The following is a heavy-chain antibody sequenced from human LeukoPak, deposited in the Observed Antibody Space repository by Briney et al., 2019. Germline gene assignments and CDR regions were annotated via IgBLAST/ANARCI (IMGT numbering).Heavy chain of an antibody. CDR1: GFTFSSFG. CDR3: ARDPYSSGVNWFDP. V-gene: IGHV3-33*01. CDR2: IWYDGSNK. J-gene: IGHJ5*02. D-gene: IGHD6-25*01. Sequence: GGSLRLSCAPSGFTFSSFGMHWVRQAPGKGLEWVAVIWYDGSNKYYADSVKGRFTISRDNSKNTLYLQMNSLRAEDTAVYYCARDPYSSGVNWFDPWGQGTLVTVSS.